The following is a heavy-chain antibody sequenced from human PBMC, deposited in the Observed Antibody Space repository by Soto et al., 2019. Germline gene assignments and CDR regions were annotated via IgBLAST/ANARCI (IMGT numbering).Heavy chain of an antibody. J-gene: IGHJ4*02. Sequence: GGSLRLSCAASGFTFSSYAMSWVRQAPGKGLEWVSAISGSGGSTYYADSVKGRFTISRDNSKNTLYLQMNSLRAEDTAVYYCANGGVGTEQLYYFDYWGQGTLVTVSS. CDR1: GFTFSSYA. CDR3: ANGGVGTEQLYYFDY. D-gene: IGHD1-1*01. V-gene: IGHV3-23*01. CDR2: ISGSGGST.